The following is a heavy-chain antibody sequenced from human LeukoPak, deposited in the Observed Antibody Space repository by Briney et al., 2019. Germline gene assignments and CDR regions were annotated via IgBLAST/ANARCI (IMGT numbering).Heavy chain of an antibody. Sequence: GGSLRLSCAGSGFTFSSYAMSWVRQAPGQGLKWVSVIRVSGDYTSYADSVRGRFTISRDNSRNTLYLQMISLRPEDTAVYYCAKDTSIGKYCTNGVCSPFDYWGQGTLVTVSS. V-gene: IGHV3-23*01. CDR2: IRVSGDYT. CDR3: AKDTSIGKYCTNGVCSPFDY. J-gene: IGHJ4*02. D-gene: IGHD2-8*01. CDR1: GFTFSSYA.